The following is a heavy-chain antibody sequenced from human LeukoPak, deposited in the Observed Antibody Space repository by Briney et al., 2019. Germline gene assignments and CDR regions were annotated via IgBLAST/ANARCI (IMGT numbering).Heavy chain of an antibody. D-gene: IGHD3-22*01. J-gene: IGHJ4*02. V-gene: IGHV4-30-4*01. CDR3: ARFYYDSSGYYPDYFDY. CDR2: IYYSGST. CDR1: GGSINSGDYY. Sequence: SETLSLTCTVSGGSINSGDYYWRWIRQPPGRGLEWNGYIYYSGSTYYNPSLKSRVTISVDTSKNQFSLKLSSVTAADTAVYYCARFYYDSSGYYPDYFDYWGQGTLVTVSS.